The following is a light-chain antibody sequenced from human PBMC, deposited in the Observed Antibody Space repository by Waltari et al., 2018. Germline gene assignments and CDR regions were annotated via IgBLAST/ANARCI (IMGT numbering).Light chain of an antibody. CDR3: NSYAGSSSWV. V-gene: IGLV2-14*01. CDR2: DVS. CDR1: SSDVGFYNY. Sequence: QSALTQPASVSGSPGQSITISCTGTSSDVGFYNYVSWYQQHPGKAPKLMIYDVSGRPPGVCNRFSGSKSCNTASLTISGLQAEDEADYYCNSYAGSSSWVFGGGTKLTVL. J-gene: IGLJ3*02.